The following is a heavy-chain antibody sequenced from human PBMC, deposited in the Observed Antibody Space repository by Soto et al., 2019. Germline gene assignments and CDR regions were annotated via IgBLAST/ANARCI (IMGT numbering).Heavy chain of an antibody. Sequence: GGSLRLSCAASGFTFSSYSMNWVRQAPGKGLEWVSSISSSSSYIYYADSVKGRFTISRDNAKNSLYLQMNSLRAEDTAVYYCARAPATDGSGSYYWGQGTLVTVSS. D-gene: IGHD3-10*01. J-gene: IGHJ4*02. V-gene: IGHV3-21*01. CDR1: GFTFSSYS. CDR3: ARAPATDGSGSYY. CDR2: ISSSSSYI.